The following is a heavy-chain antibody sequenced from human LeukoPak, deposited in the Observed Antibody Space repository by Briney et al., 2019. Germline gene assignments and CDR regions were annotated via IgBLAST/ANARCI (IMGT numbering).Heavy chain of an antibody. D-gene: IGHD6-13*01. V-gene: IGHV3-7*01. J-gene: IGHJ3*01. CDR2: INLDGSEK. CDR3: ARDSEKSSSFAFDV. CDR1: GFTFSNYW. Sequence: GGSLRLSCAVSGFTFSNYWMVWVRQAPGKGLEWVTNINLDGSEKDYVDSLKGRCTICRDDAKNSLYLQVNTLRAEDTAVYYCARDSEKSSSFAFDVWGQGTVVTVSS.